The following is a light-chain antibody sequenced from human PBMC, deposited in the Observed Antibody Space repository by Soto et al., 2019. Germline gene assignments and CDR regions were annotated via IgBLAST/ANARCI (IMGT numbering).Light chain of an antibody. Sequence: ILLTQSPCTLSLSPGERATLSCRASQSVSNSYLAWYQQKPGQAPRLLIYGASNRATGIPDRFSGSGSGTGFTLTISRLEPEDFAVYYCQQYGSSPPITFGQGTRLEI. V-gene: IGKV3-20*01. CDR1: QSVSNSY. CDR2: GAS. CDR3: QQYGSSPPIT. J-gene: IGKJ5*01.